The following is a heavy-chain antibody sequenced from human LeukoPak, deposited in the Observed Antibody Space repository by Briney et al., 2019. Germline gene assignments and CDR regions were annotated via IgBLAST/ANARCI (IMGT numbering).Heavy chain of an antibody. CDR2: IYNNGST. J-gene: IGHJ6*04. Sequence: PSETLSLPCSVWGRPIRCYFWIWIRQPPGKGLDWIGYIYNNGSTNYNPSLKSRVTILRDPSKTQFSLNLNSVTAADTAVYYCARGTDYYYYGMDVWGKGATVTVSS. V-gene: IGHV4-59*12. CDR3: ARGTDYYYYGMDV. CDR1: GRPIRCYF.